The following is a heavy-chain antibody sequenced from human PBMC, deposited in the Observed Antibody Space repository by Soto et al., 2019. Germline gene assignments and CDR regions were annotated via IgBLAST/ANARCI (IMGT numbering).Heavy chain of an antibody. Sequence: SETLSLTCAVSGYSISSGYYWGWIRQPPGKGLEWIGSIYHSGSTYYNPSLKSRVTISVDTSKNQFSLKLSSVTAADTAVYYCARDPRVGMDVWGQGTTVTVSS. J-gene: IGHJ6*02. CDR2: IYHSGST. CDR1: GYSISSGYY. V-gene: IGHV4-38-2*02. CDR3: ARDPRVGMDV.